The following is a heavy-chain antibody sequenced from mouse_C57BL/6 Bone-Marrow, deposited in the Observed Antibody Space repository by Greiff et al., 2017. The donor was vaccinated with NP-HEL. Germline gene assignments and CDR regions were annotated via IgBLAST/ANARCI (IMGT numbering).Heavy chain of an antibody. CDR1: GYTFTSYG. CDR2: IYPRSGNT. Sequence: VQLKQSGAELARPGASVKLSCKASGYTFTSYGISWVKQRTGQGLEWIGEIYPRSGNTYYNEKFKGKATLTADKSSSTAYMELRSLTSEDSAVYFCARPYDGYHYAMDYWGQGTSVTVSS. CDR3: ARPYDGYHYAMDY. J-gene: IGHJ4*01. D-gene: IGHD2-3*01. V-gene: IGHV1-81*01.